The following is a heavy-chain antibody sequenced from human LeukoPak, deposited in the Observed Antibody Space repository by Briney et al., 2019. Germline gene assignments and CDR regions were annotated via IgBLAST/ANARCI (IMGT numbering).Heavy chain of an antibody. J-gene: IGHJ4*02. Sequence: YWSWIRQPPGKGLEWMGIIYPGDSDTRYSPSFQGQVTISADKSISTAYLQWSSLKASDTAMYYCARRGSLGAGDYGYWGQGTLVTVSS. CDR3: ARRGSLGAGDYGY. D-gene: IGHD4-17*01. CDR2: IYPGDSDT. V-gene: IGHV5-51*01. CDR1: YW.